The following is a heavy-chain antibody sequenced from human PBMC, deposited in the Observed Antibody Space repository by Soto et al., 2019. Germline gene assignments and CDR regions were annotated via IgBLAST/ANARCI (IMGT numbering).Heavy chain of an antibody. Sequence: VGSLRLSCAASGFTFSSYSMNWFREARGKGLEWVSCISSSSSTIYYADSVKGRFTISRDNAKNSLYLQMNSLRDEDTAVYYCARETTRYWYFDLWGRGTLVTVSS. D-gene: IGHD4-17*01. CDR3: ARETTRYWYFDL. CDR2: ISSSSSTI. CDR1: GFTFSSYS. V-gene: IGHV3-48*02. J-gene: IGHJ2*01.